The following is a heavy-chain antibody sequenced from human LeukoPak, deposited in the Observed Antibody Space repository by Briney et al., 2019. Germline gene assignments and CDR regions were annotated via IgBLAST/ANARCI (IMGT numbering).Heavy chain of an antibody. Sequence: PGGSLRLSCAASGFTFSSYWMHWVRKAPGKGLLWVSRINTDGSSTTYADSVKGRFTISRDNAKNTLYLQMNSLRAEDTAVYYCARGGVYSTSAVDYWGQGTLVTVSS. CDR1: GFTFSSYW. V-gene: IGHV3-74*01. CDR2: INTDGSST. CDR3: ARGGVYSTSAVDY. D-gene: IGHD6-6*01. J-gene: IGHJ4*02.